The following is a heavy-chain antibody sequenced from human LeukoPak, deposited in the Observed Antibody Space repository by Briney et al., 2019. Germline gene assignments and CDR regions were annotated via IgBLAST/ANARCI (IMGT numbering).Heavy chain of an antibody. V-gene: IGHV3-66*01. CDR3: AKSAGDYGGIHGAFDI. D-gene: IGHD4-23*01. J-gene: IGHJ3*02. CDR1: GFTVSSNY. Sequence: GGSPRLSCAASGFTVSSNYMNWVRQAPGEGLEWVSVFYSGGNTYYADSVKGRFTISRDNSKNTLSLQMNSLRAEDTAVYYCAKSAGDYGGIHGAFDIWGQGTMVTVSS. CDR2: FYSGGNT.